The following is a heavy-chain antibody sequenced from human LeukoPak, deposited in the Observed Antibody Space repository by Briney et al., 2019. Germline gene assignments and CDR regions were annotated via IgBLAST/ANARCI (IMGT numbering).Heavy chain of an antibody. CDR1: GGSISSSSYY. D-gene: IGHD1-14*01. V-gene: IGHV4-39*01. Sequence: SETLSLTCTVSGGSISSSSYYWGWIRQPPGKGLGWIGSIYYSGSTYYNPSLKSRVTISVDTSKNQFSLKLSSVTAADTAVYYCASGRMGAFDIWGQGTMVTVSS. CDR3: ASGRMGAFDI. CDR2: IYYSGST. J-gene: IGHJ3*02.